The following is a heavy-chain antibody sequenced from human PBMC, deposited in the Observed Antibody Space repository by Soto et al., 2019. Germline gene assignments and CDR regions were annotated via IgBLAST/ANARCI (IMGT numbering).Heavy chain of an antibody. Sequence: SETLSLTCTVSGYSISTGYYWAWVRQSPGKGLEWIGSVYRSVAAYYSPTLKSRVTISVDTSKNQFSRPLNSVTATVAAVYYCARDYPVALDGAGYFYFWGQGTPVTVSS. V-gene: IGHV4-38-2*02. CDR2: VYRSVAA. CDR3: ARDYPVALDGAGYFYF. J-gene: IGHJ4*02. D-gene: IGHD6-19*01. CDR1: GYSISTGYY.